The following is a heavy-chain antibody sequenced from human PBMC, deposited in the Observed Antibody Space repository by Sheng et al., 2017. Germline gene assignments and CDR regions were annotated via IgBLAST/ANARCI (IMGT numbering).Heavy chain of an antibody. CDR2: IIPILGIA. CDR1: GYTFSNYG. D-gene: IGHD6-19*01. J-gene: IGHJ4*02. V-gene: IGHV1-69*10. CDR3: ARSLGYSSGWYLD. Sequence: GPEVKKPGASVKVSCKATGYTFSNYGITWVRQAPGQGLEWMGGIIPILGIANYSQKFQGRVTITADKSTSTAYMELSSLRSDDTAVYYCARSLGYSSGWYLDWGQGTLVTVSS.